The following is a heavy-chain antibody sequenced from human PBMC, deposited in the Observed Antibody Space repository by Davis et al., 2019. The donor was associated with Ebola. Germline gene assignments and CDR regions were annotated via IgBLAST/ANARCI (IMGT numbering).Heavy chain of an antibody. CDR3: AKAPTRSAAGTDYYYYYMDV. D-gene: IGHD6-13*01. J-gene: IGHJ6*03. V-gene: IGHV3-23*01. CDR2: IGSGGDT. CDR1: GFTISAYG. Sequence: GGSLRLSCAASGFTISAYGMTWVRQAPGKGLEWVSVIGSGGDTAYAESVQSRFIISRDASKNTLFLQMNTLRAEDPAVYYCAKAPTRSAAGTDYYYYYMDVWGKGTTVTVSS.